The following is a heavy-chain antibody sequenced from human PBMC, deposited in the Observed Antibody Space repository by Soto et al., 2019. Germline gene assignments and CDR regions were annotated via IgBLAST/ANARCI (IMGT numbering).Heavy chain of an antibody. CDR1: GYTFTSYA. CDR3: ARLATIDY. V-gene: IGHV1-3*01. CDR2: INAGNGNT. J-gene: IGHJ4*02. Sequence: ASVKDSCQANGYTFTSYAMHWVRQAPGQRREWMGWINAGNGNTKYSQKFQGRVTNTRHTSASTAYMEVSSLRSEDTAAYYCARLATIDYWGQGALVTVSS. D-gene: IGHD5-12*01.